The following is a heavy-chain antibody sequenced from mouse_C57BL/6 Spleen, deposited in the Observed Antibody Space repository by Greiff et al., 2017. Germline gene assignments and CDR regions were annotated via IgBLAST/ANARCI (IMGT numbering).Heavy chain of an antibody. D-gene: IGHD1-1*01. CDR1: GYTFTSYG. CDR3: AEDYYGSSSFAY. Sequence: VQLQQSGAELARPGASVKLSCKASGYTFTSYGISWVKQRTGQGLEWIGEIYPRSGNTYYNEKFKGKATLTADKSSSTAYMELRSLTSEDSAVYFCAEDYYGSSSFAYWGQGTLVTVSA. V-gene: IGHV1-81*01. CDR2: IYPRSGNT. J-gene: IGHJ3*01.